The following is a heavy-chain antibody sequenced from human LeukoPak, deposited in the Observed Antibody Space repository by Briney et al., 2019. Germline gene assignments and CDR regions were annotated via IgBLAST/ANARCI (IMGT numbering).Heavy chain of an antibody. CDR1: GYSFTSYW. V-gene: IGHV5-51*01. D-gene: IGHD1-26*01. J-gene: IGHJ6*03. CDR2: IYPGDSDT. CDR3: ARWAGARFNYYYMDV. Sequence: GESLKISCKGSGYSFTSYWIGWVRQMPGKGLEWMGIIYPGDSDTRYSPSFEGQVTISADKSISTAYLQWSSLKASDTAMYYCARWAGARFNYYYMDVWGKGTTVTVSS.